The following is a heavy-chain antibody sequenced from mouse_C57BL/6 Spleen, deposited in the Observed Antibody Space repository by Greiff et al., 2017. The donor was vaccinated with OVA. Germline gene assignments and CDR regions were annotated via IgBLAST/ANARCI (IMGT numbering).Heavy chain of an antibody. J-gene: IGHJ3*01. CDR1: GYTFTGYW. Sequence: VQLVESGAELMKPGASVKLSCKATGYTFTGYWIEWVKQRPGHGLEWIGEILPGSGRTNYNEKFKGKATFTTDTSSNTAYMQLSSLTPEDSAIDYCSRREAGGFAYWGQGTLVTVSA. CDR3: SRREAGGFAY. D-gene: IGHD4-1*01. V-gene: IGHV1-9*01. CDR2: ILPGSGRT.